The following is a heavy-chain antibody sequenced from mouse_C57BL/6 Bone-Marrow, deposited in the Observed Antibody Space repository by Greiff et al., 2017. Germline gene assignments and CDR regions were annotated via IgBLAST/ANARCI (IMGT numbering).Heavy chain of an antibody. J-gene: IGHJ2*01. Sequence: EVHLVESGPGLVKPSQSLSLTCSVTGYSITSGYYWNWIRQFPGNKLEWMGYISYDGSNNYNPSLKNRISITRDTSKNQFFLKLNSVTTEDTATYYCAREGPTTVEPYWGQGTTLTVSS. CDR3: AREGPTTVEPY. CDR2: ISYDGSN. CDR1: GYSITSGYY. V-gene: IGHV3-6*01. D-gene: IGHD1-1*01.